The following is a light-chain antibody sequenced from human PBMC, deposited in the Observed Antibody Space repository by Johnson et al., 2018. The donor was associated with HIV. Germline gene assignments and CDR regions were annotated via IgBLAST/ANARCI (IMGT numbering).Light chain of an antibody. CDR2: ENN. CDR1: SSNIGNNY. CDR3: GTWDSSLTASV. Sequence: QSVLTQPPSVSAAPGQKVTISCSGSSSNIGNNYVSWYQQLPGTAPKLLIYENNKRPSGIPDRFSGSKSGTSATLGTTGLQTGDEADYYCGTWDSSLTASVFGTGTKVTVL. V-gene: IGLV1-51*02. J-gene: IGLJ1*01.